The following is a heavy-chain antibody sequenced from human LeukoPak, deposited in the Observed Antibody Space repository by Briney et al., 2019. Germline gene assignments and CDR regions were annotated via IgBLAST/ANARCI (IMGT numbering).Heavy chain of an antibody. Sequence: GGSLRLSCAASGFTFSTYSMNWVRQAPGKGLEWVSYISSSRSAIYYADSVKGRFTISRDNAKSSLSLQMNSLRAEDTAVYYCARHPAMPNNWFDPWGQGTLVTVSS. CDR2: ISSSRSAI. CDR3: ARHPAMPNNWFDP. J-gene: IGHJ5*02. CDR1: GFTFSTYS. V-gene: IGHV3-48*01. D-gene: IGHD2-2*01.